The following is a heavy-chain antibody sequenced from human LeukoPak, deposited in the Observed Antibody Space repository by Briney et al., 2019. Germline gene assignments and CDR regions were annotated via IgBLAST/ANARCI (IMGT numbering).Heavy chain of an antibody. CDR3: ARGSRFGVVGRDAFDI. CDR1: GFTFSTFA. D-gene: IGHD3-3*01. Sequence: GGSLRLSCAASGFTFSTFAMNWVRQAPGKGLEWVSSISISSNYIYYADSVKGRFTISRDNAKNSLYLQVNSLRAEDTAVYYCARGSRFGVVGRDAFDIWGQGTVVTVPS. V-gene: IGHV3-21*01. J-gene: IGHJ3*02. CDR2: ISISSNYI.